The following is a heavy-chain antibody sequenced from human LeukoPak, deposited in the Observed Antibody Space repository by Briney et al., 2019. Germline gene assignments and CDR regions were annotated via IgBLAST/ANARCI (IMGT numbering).Heavy chain of an antibody. CDR1: VTSIKTYY. Sequence: SGTLSLTRNVSVTSIKTYYWSWIRQPPGKGLEWVGYIFDRGTTNYNPSLESRVTISAETSKNQVSLKVKSVTAADTAVYYCARGGRSRGSMPFYYMDVWGKGATVTVSS. CDR2: IFDRGTT. D-gene: IGHD2/OR15-2a*01. J-gene: IGHJ6*03. CDR3: ARGGRSRGSMPFYYMDV. V-gene: IGHV4-59*01.